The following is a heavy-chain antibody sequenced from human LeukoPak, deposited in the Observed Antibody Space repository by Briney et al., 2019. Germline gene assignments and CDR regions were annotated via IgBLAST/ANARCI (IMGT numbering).Heavy chain of an antibody. CDR2: IYYSGDT. CDR1: GVSVSSSSFY. D-gene: IGHD4-17*01. V-gene: IGHV4-39*01. CDR3: ARQTTVSRCFDY. Sequence: SETLSLTCTVSGVSVSSSSFYWGWIRQPPGKGLEWIGSIYYSGDTYYNPSLKSRVTISVDTSKNQFSLKLTSVTAADTAVYYCARQTTVSRCFDYWGQGTLVTVSS. J-gene: IGHJ4*02.